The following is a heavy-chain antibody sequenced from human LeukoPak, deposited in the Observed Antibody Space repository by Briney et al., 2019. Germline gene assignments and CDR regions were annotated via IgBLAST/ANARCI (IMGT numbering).Heavy chain of an antibody. CDR3: ATLVSGSGWYVWFDP. CDR1: GYTLTELS. J-gene: IGHJ5*02. Sequence: ASVTVSCKVSGYTLTELSMHWVRQAPGKGLEWMGGFDPEDGETIYAQKFQGRVTMTEDTSTDTAYMELSSLRSEDTAVYYCATLVSGSGWYVWFDPWGQGTLVTVSS. CDR2: FDPEDGET. V-gene: IGHV1-24*01. D-gene: IGHD6-19*01.